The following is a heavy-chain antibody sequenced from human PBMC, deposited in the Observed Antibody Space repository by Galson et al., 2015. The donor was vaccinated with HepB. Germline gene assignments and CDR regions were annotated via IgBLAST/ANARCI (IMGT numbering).Heavy chain of an antibody. CDR1: GFSFSNYA. J-gene: IGHJ4*02. CDR3: AKVAILGATPHYFDY. CDR2: ISYDGSFR. V-gene: IGHV3-30*18. D-gene: IGHD3-16*01. Sequence: SLRLSCASSGFSFSNYAIHWVRQAPGKGLGWMAVISYDGSFRYYSDSVKGRFTTSRDSSSNTVFLLMTSLRVDDTAVYYCAKVAILGATPHYFDYLGQGTLVTVSS.